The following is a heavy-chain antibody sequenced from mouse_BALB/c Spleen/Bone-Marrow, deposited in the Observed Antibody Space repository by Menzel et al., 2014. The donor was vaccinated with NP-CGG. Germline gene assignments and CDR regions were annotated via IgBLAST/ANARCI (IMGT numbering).Heavy chain of an antibody. CDR1: GYTFTNYW. V-gene: IGHV1S22*01. J-gene: IGHJ4*01. CDR2: VYPGRGSI. Sequence: LQQPGSELVRPGASVKLSCKASGYTFTNYWIHWVKQRPGQGLEWIGNVYPGRGSINSDEKFKTKATLTVDISSSTAYMHLNSLTSEDSAVYYCARRLRGYYAMDYWGQGTSVTVSS. CDR3: ARRLRGYYAMDY. D-gene: IGHD1-3*01.